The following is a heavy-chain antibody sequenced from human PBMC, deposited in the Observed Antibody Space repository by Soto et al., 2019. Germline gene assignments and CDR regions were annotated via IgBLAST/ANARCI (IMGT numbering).Heavy chain of an antibody. J-gene: IGHJ6*04. CDR2: IYYSGST. CDR3: ARNPNHPPSPKDIVVVVAAPVDV. D-gene: IGHD2-15*01. V-gene: IGHV4-31*03. CDR1: GGSISSGGYY. Sequence: SETLSLTCTVSGGSISSGGYYWSWIRQHPGKGLEWIGYIYYSGSTYYNPSLKSRVTISVDTSKNQFSLKLSSVTAADTAVYYCARNPNHPPSPKDIVVVVAAPVDVWGKGTTVTVSS.